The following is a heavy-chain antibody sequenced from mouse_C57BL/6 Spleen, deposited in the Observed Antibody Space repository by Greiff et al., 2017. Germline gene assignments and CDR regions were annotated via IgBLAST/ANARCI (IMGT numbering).Heavy chain of an antibody. V-gene: IGHV1-55*01. CDR3: ASVYDYDYAMDY. CDR1: GYTFTSYW. J-gene: IGHJ4*01. D-gene: IGHD2-4*01. CDR2: IYPGSGST. Sequence: VQLQQPGAELVKPGASVKMSCKASGYTFTSYWITWVKQRPGQGLEWLGDIYPGSGSTNYNEKFKGKATLTVDTSSSTAYLQLSSLTSEDSAVYYCASVYDYDYAMDYWGQGTSVTVSS.